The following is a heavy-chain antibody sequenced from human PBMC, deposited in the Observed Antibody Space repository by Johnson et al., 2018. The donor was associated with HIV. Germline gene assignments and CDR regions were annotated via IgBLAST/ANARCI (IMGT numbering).Heavy chain of an antibody. J-gene: IGHJ3*02. CDR1: GFTFDDYA. Sequence: VQLVESGGGVVRPGGSLRLSCAASGFTFDDYAMSWVRQVPGKGLEWVSGINWNGGSTGYADSVKGRFTISRDNSKNTLYLQMNSLRAEDTAVYYCARAYTYGAFDIWGQGTMVTVSS. V-gene: IGHV3-20*04. CDR2: INWNGGST. CDR3: ARAYTYGAFDI. D-gene: IGHD5-18*01.